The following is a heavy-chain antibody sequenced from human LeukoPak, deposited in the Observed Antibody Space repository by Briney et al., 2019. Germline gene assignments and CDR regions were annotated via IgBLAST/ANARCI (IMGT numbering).Heavy chain of an antibody. CDR2: ISGSGGST. V-gene: IGHV3-23*01. J-gene: IGHJ4*02. D-gene: IGHD2-2*02. CDR1: GFTFSSYA. CDR3: AKFGHCSSTSCYRGPFDY. Sequence: GGSLRLSCAASGFTFSSYAMSWVRQAPGKGLEWVSAISGSGGSTYYADSVKGRFTISRDNSKNTLYLQMNSLRAEDTAVYYCAKFGHCSSTSCYRGPFDYWGQGTLVTVSS.